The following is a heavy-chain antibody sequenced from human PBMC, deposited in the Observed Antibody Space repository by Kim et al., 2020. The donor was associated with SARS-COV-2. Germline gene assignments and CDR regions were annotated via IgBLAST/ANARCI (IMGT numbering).Heavy chain of an antibody. CDR1: GLTFSGYS. CDR2: ISSSSSTI. D-gene: IGHD6-13*01. J-gene: IGHJ4*02. CDR3: ARERVGSSWSFDY. Sequence: GGSLRLSCAASGLTFSGYSMNWVRQAPGKGLEWVSFISSSSSTIYYADSLKGRFTISRDNAKKSLYLQMNSLRDEDTAVYYCARERVGSSWSFDYWGQGT. V-gene: IGHV3-48*02.